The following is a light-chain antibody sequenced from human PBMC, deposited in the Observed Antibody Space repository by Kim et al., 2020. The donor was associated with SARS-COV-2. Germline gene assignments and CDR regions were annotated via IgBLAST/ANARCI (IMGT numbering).Light chain of an antibody. J-gene: IGKJ5*01. CDR3: LRNSRSHLIT. CDR2: GAS. CDR1: ESVSSSY. V-gene: IGKV3-20*01. Sequence: EIVLTQSPGTLSLSPGERATLSCRASESVSSSYLAWYQQKPGQAPRLLIYGASSRATGIPDRFSGSGSGTDFTLTISRLEPEEFAVYYCLRNSRSHLITFRQRTPME.